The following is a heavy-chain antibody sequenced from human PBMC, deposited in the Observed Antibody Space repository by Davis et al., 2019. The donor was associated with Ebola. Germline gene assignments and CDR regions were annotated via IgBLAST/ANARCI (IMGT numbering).Heavy chain of an antibody. D-gene: IGHD2-2*01. Sequence: ASVKVSCKASGGTFSSYAISWVRQATGQGLEWMGWMNPNSGNTGYAQKFQGRVTMTRNTSISTAYMELSSLRSEDTAVYYCARGRFCKNATCLPHNWFDPWGQGSLVTVSS. J-gene: IGHJ5*02. CDR1: GGTFSSYA. CDR2: MNPNSGNT. V-gene: IGHV1-8*02. CDR3: ARGRFCKNATCLPHNWFDP.